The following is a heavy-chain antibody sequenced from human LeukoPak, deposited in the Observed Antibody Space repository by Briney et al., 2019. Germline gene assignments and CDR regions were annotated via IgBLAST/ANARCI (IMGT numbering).Heavy chain of an antibody. V-gene: IGHV3-43*01. CDR1: GLTFDDYT. J-gene: IGHJ6*03. Sequence: GGSLRLSCAASGLTFDDYTMHWVRQAPGKGLEWVSLISWDGGSTYYADSVKGRFTISRDNSKNSLYLQMNSLRTEDTALYYCAKDSVGATTSRYYYYMDVWGKGTTVTVSS. D-gene: IGHD1-26*01. CDR2: ISWDGGST. CDR3: AKDSVGATTSRYYYYMDV.